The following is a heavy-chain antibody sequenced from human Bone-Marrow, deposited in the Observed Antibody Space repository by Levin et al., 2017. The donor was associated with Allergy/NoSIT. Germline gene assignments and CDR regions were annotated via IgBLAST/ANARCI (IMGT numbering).Heavy chain of an antibody. J-gene: IGHJ4*02. CDR3: ARLDGYYFDY. V-gene: IGHV4-31*03. CDR1: GGSISSAGCH. CDR2: ISYRGTT. Sequence: PSETLSLTCTVSGGSISSAGCHWTWIRQSPGKGLEWIGYISYRGTTYYNPSLKSRLTMSLDTSEQRFSLNLNSVTAADTAIYYCARLDGYYFDYWGQGTLVTVSS. D-gene: IGHD3-9*01.